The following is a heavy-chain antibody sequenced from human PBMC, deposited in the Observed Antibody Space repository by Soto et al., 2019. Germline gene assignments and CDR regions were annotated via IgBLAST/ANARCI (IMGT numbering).Heavy chain of an antibody. CDR1: GYTFTNYG. CDR3: ARDGDRCTSTRCSPWPDTHFDL. CDR2: ISPYNGNT. J-gene: IGHJ2*01. Sequence: QVQLVQSGDEVKKPGASVKVSCKASGYTFTNYGISWVRQAPGQGLEWMGRISPYNGNTKYPQKLQGRVTMTTDTSTRTSYMELRSLRSDDTAVYFCARDGDRCTSTRCSPWPDTHFDLWGRGTLVTVSS. D-gene: IGHD2-2*01. V-gene: IGHV1-18*01.